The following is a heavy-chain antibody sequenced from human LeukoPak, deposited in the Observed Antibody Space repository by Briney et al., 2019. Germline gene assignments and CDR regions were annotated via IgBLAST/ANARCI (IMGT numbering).Heavy chain of an antibody. V-gene: IGHV4-39*01. J-gene: IGHJ5*02. Sequence: SETLSLTCTISGGSISTSSYYWGWIRQPPGKGLEWIGTIYYTGSTSYNPSLKSRVTISVDTSKNQFSLKLSSVTAADTAVYYCARRPYRGRFDPWGQGTLVNVSS. CDR3: ARRPYRGRFDP. CDR2: IYYTGST. D-gene: IGHD5-12*01. CDR1: GGSISTSSYY.